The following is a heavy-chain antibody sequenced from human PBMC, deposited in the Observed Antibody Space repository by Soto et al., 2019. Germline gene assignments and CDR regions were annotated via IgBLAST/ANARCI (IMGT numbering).Heavy chain of an antibody. J-gene: IGHJ4*02. Sequence: PGESLKISCQGSGYSFTSYWIGWVRQMPGKGLEWMGFIYPGDSDTRYSPSFQGQVTISADKSISTAYLQWSSLKASDTAMYYCARRRVVPANSYYFDYWGQGTLVTVS. CDR2: IYPGDSDT. V-gene: IGHV5-51*01. CDR1: GYSFTSYW. D-gene: IGHD2-2*01. CDR3: ARRRVVPANSYYFDY.